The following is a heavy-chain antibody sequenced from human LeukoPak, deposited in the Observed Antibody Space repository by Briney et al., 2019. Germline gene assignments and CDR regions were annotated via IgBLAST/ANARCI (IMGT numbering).Heavy chain of an antibody. J-gene: IGHJ5*02. CDR3: ARIAVADWFDP. Sequence: PSETLSLTCTVSGGSLSSYYWSWLRQPPGKGLEWIGYIYYSGSTNYNPCLKSRVTISVDTSKNQFSLKLSSVTAADTAVYYCARIAVADWFDPWGQGTLVTVSS. D-gene: IGHD6-19*01. V-gene: IGHV4-59*01. CDR2: IYYSGST. CDR1: GGSLSSYY.